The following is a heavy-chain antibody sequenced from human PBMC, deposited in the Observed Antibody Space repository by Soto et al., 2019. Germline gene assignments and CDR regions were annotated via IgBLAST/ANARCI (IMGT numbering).Heavy chain of an antibody. J-gene: IGHJ2*01. V-gene: IGHV3-53*01. Sequence: EVQLVESGGGLIQPGGSLRLSCAASGFTVTNKYMTWVRQAPGKGLEWVSVIYSGGSTSYADSVKGRFTISRDNSXNRLYLQMNSLRAEDTAVYYCARVDYGDYGWYFDLWGRGTLVTVSS. D-gene: IGHD4-17*01. CDR3: ARVDYGDYGWYFDL. CDR1: GFTVTNKY. CDR2: IYSGGST.